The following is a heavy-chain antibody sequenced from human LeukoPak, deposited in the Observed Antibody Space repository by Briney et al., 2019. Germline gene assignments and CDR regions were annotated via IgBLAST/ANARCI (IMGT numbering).Heavy chain of an antibody. J-gene: IGHJ4*02. V-gene: IGHV4-34*01. CDR3: ARGLSNSRRTLLGLDY. CDR2: INHSGST. D-gene: IGHD3-16*01. CDR1: GGSFSGYY. Sequence: PSETLSLTCAVYGGSFSGYYWSWIRQPPGKELEWIGEINHSGSTNYNPSLKSRVTISVDTSKNQFSLKLSSVTAADTAVFYCARGLSNSRRTLLGLDYWGQGTLVTVSS.